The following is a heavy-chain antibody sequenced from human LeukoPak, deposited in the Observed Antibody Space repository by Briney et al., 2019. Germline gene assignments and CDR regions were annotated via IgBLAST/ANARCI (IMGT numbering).Heavy chain of an antibody. CDR2: ISHSGTT. D-gene: IGHD3-16*01. J-gene: IGHJ4*02. CDR3: ARGWGYSYFDY. Sequence: PSETLSLTCTVSGGSISSGYCYWGWIRQHSGKGLEWIGYISHSGTTYYNPSLKSRVVISVDTSQNQFSLKLSSVTAADTAVYYCARGWGYSYFDYWGQGTLVTVSS. CDR1: GGSISSGYCY. V-gene: IGHV4-31*03.